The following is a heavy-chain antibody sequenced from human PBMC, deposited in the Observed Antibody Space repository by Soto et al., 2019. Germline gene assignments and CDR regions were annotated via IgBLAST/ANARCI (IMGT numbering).Heavy chain of an antibody. V-gene: IGHV1-18*01. CDR2: ISAYNGHT. CDR3: AREGIYSGYDFNYYGMDV. D-gene: IGHD5-12*01. CDR1: GYTFTSYG. J-gene: IGHJ6*02. Sequence: ASVKVSCKASGYTFTSYGISWVRQAPGQGLEWMGWISAYNGHTNYAQKLQGRVTMTTDTSTSTAYMELRSLRSDDTAVYYCAREGIYSGYDFNYYGMDVWGQGTTVTVSS.